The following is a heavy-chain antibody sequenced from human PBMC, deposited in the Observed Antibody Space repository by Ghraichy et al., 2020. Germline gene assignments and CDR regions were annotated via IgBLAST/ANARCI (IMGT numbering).Heavy chain of an antibody. J-gene: IGHJ6*02. V-gene: IGHV3-21*01. CDR3: ARDLNVYGGNSDYYYGMDV. CDR2: ISSSSSYI. CDR1: GFTFSSYS. Sequence: GGSLRLSCAASGFTFSSYSMNWVRQAPGKGLEWVSSISSSSSYIYYADSVKGRFTISRDNAKNSLYPQMNSLRAEDTAVYYCARDLNVYGGNSDYYYGMDVWGQGTTVTVSS. D-gene: IGHD4-23*01.